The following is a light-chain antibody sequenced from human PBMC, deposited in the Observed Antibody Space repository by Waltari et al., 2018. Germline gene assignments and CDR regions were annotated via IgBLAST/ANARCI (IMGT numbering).Light chain of an antibody. CDR1: QSISRS. CDR2: GAS. CDR3: QQYFHLST. Sequence: DIQVTQSPSTLSASVGDRVRITCRASQSISRSLGWCQQKPGKGPKRRIYGASTLESWVPSRFSGSGSGTEFYLTISSLQPDDFATYYCQQYFHLSTFGQGTKVEIK. J-gene: IGKJ1*01. V-gene: IGKV1-5*03.